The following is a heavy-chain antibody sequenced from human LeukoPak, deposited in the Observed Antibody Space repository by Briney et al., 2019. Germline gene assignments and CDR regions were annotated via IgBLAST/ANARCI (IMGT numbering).Heavy chain of an antibody. J-gene: IGHJ5*02. D-gene: IGHD3-10*01. CDR3: AKDLMRDRWFGES. CDR2: VRFDGRDK. CDR1: GFTFSYCG. Sequence: PGGSLRLSCEASGFTFSYCGFHWVRQAPGKGLEWVAFVRFDGRDKFYAQSVKGRFTISRDTSRNTLYLQMNSLRLEDTAVYYCAKDLMRDRWFGESWGQGTLVTVSS. V-gene: IGHV3-30*02.